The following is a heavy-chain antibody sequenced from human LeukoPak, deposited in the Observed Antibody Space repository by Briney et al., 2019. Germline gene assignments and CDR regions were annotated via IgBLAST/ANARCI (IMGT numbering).Heavy chain of an antibody. Sequence: PSETLSLTCAVYGGSFSSYYWTWILQPPPKGLEWIGEIDPSGSTNYNLSLKSRVTMSLDTSKSQFSLKLSSVTAADTAVYYCARFEWELDYYFDYWGQGTLVTVSS. V-gene: IGHV4-34*01. CDR1: GGSFSSYY. J-gene: IGHJ4*02. CDR3: ARFEWELDYYFDY. D-gene: IGHD1-26*01. CDR2: IDPSGST.